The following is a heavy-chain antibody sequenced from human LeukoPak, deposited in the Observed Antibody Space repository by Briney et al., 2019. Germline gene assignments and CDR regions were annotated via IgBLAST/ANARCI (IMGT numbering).Heavy chain of an antibody. V-gene: IGHV3-48*01. Sequence: PGGSLRLSCAASGFTFSSYSMNWVRQAPGKGLEWVSYISSSSSTIYYADSVKGRFTISRDNSKNTLYLQMNSLRAEDTAVYYCAKEYGSGSIDYWGQGTLVTVSS. CDR2: ISSSSSTI. J-gene: IGHJ4*02. CDR3: AKEYGSGSIDY. D-gene: IGHD3-10*01. CDR1: GFTFSSYS.